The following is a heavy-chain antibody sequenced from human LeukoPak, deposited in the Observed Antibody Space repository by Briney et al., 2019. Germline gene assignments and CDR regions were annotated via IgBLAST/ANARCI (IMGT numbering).Heavy chain of an antibody. J-gene: IGHJ4*02. CDR2: VNPNSGDT. CDR1: GYTFTGYY. V-gene: IGHV1-2*02. Sequence: ASVKVSCKASGYTFTGYYMHWVRQAPGQGLEWMGWVNPNSGDTNYAQKFQGRVTMTRDTSISTAYMELSRLGSDDTAVYYCARGVPPSYSSAWYVNYWGQGALVTVSS. CDR3: ARGVPPSYSSAWYVNY. D-gene: IGHD6-19*01.